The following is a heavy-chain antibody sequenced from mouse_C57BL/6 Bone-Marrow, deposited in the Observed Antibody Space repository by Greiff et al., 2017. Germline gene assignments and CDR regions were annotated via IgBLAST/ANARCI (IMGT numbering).Heavy chain of an antibody. CDR2: INPSSGYT. Sequence: VQLVESGAELAKPGASVKLSCKASGYTFTSYWMHWVKQRPGQGLEWIGYINPSSGYTKYNQKFKDKATLTADKSSSTAYMQLSSLTYEDSAVYYCARPWLLLRGVDYAMDYWGQGTSVTVSS. D-gene: IGHD2-3*01. CDR3: ARPWLLLRGVDYAMDY. CDR1: GYTFTSYW. J-gene: IGHJ4*01. V-gene: IGHV1-7*01.